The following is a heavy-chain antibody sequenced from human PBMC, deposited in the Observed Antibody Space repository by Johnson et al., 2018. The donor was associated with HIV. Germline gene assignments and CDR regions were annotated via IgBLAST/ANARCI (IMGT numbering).Heavy chain of an antibody. CDR3: ARSLPGRGSYYAFDI. CDR1: GFSFSSYG. CDR2: TQYDGSNK. Sequence: QVQLVESGGGVVQPGGSLRLSCVASGFSFSSYGIHWVRQAPGKGLEWVAFTQYDGSNKYYADSVKGRFTISRDNSRKTLYLQMNSLRAEDTAVYYCARSLPGRGSYYAFDIWGQGTMVTVSS. D-gene: IGHD1-26*01. V-gene: IGHV3-30*02. J-gene: IGHJ3*02.